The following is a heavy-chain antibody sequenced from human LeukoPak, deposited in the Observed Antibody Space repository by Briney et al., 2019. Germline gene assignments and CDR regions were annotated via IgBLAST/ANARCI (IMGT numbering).Heavy chain of an antibody. Sequence: PGGSLRLSCAASGFSFSTYWMHWVRQAPGKGLVWVSRINSDGSDTSNADSVEGRFTIFRDNAKNTLYLQMSSLRAADTAVYYCVRDSEYGYRFDWWGQGALVTVSS. J-gene: IGHJ4*02. CDR3: VRDSEYGYRFDW. D-gene: IGHD5-24*01. V-gene: IGHV3-74*01. CDR1: GFSFSTYW. CDR2: INSDGSDT.